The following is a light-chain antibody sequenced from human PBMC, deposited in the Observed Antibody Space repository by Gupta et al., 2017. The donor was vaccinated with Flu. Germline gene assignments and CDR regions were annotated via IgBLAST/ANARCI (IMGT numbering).Light chain of an antibody. Sequence: SPGKTAVITCSGDKLGDKFACWYQQKPGQSPTLVIYQDTKRPSGIPERFSGSNSGNTATLTISGTQAMDEADYYCQVWDSSTGVFGGGTKVTVL. J-gene: IGLJ2*01. CDR1: KLGDKF. V-gene: IGLV3-1*01. CDR2: QDT. CDR3: QVWDSSTGV.